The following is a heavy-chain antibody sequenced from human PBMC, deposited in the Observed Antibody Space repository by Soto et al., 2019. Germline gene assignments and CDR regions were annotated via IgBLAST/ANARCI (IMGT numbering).Heavy chain of an antibody. Sequence: QLQLQESGSRLVKPSQTLSLTCAVSGGSISRGGYSWSWIRQPPGKGLEWIGYIYHSGSTYYNSSLKSRVTISVDRSKNQFSLKLSSVTAADTAVYYCARVPGPWGQGTLVTVSS. CDR2: IYHSGST. V-gene: IGHV4-30-2*01. D-gene: IGHD3-10*01. J-gene: IGHJ5*02. CDR1: GGSISRGGYS. CDR3: ARVPGP.